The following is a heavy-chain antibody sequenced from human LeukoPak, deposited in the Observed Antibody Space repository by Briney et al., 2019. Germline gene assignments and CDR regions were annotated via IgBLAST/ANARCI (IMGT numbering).Heavy chain of an antibody. CDR2: IYHSGST. Sequence: PSETLSLTCTVSGGSISSYYWSWIRQPPGKGLEWIGSIYHSGSTYYNPSLKSRVTISVDTSKNQFSLKLSSATAADTAVYYCARGREEWFVYWGQGTLVTVSS. V-gene: IGHV4-38-2*02. J-gene: IGHJ4*02. D-gene: IGHD3-3*01. CDR1: GGSISSYY. CDR3: ARGREEWFVY.